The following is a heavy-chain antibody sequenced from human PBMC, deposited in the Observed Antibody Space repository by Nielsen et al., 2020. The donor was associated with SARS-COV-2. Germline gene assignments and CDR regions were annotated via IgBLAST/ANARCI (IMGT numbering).Heavy chain of an antibody. CDR1: GFTFSSYA. V-gene: IGHV3-30-3*01. CDR2: ISYDGSNK. D-gene: IGHD2-15*01. J-gene: IGHJ4*02. CDR3: ASSLDLSY. Sequence: GESLKISCAASGFTFSSYAMHWVRQAPGKGLEWVAVISYDGSNKYYADSVKGRFTISRDNAKNTLYLQMNRLRAEDTAVYYCASSLDLSYWGQGTLITVSS.